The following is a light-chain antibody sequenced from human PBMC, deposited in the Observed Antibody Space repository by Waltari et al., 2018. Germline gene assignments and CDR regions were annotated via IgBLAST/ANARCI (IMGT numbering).Light chain of an antibody. J-gene: IGKJ4*01. CDR3: QQYNSYPLT. Sequence: DIQMTQSPPTLSASVGDRVTIACRASQSYDIRLSWYQQKPGKTPKVLFYKASSLESGVPSRFSGSGSGTEFTLTISSLQPDDFATYYCQQYNSYPLTFGGGTKVEIK. CDR2: KAS. CDR1: QSYDIR. V-gene: IGKV1-5*03.